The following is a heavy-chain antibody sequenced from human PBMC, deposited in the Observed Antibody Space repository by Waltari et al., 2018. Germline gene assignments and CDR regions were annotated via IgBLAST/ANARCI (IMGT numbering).Heavy chain of an antibody. CDR2: IGYDGSNK. V-gene: IGHV3-33*01. J-gene: IGHJ6*02. Sequence: QVQLVESGGGVVQPGRSLRLSCAASGFTFSSYGMHWVRQAPGQGLGWVAVIGYDGSNKYYADSVKGRFTISRDNSKNTLYLQMNSLRAEDTAVYYCARDLMYYYGSGSYFRYGMDVWGQGTTVTVSS. CDR3: ARDLMYYYGSGSYFRYGMDV. CDR1: GFTFSSYG. D-gene: IGHD3-10*01.